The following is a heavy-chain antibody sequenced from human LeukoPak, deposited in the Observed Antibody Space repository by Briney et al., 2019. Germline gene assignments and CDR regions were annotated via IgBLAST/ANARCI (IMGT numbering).Heavy chain of an antibody. CDR2: ISSNGGST. J-gene: IGHJ4*02. D-gene: IGHD4-23*01. CDR3: ARVPTTVVMWSPDY. V-gene: IGHV3-64*01. Sequence: PGGSLRLSCAASGFTFSSYSLHWVRQAPGKGLEYVSAISSNGGSTFYANSVKGRFTISRDNSKKTLYLQMGSLRHEDMAVYYCARVPTTVVMWSPDYWGQGTLVTVSS. CDR1: GFTFSSYS.